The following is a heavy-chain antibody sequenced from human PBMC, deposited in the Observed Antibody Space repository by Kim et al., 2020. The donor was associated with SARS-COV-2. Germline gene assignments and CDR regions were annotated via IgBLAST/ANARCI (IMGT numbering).Heavy chain of an antibody. CDR1: GFTFSDYY. CDR2: ISSSGSTI. J-gene: IGHJ6*02. D-gene: IGHD3-10*01. Sequence: GGSLRLSCAASGFTFSDYYMSWIRQAPGKGLEWVSYISSSGSTIYYADSVKGRFTISRDNAKNSLYLQMNSLRAEDTAVYYCARDKRKYYGSGSYKRGYYYYGMDVWGQGTTVTVSS. V-gene: IGHV3-11*01. CDR3: ARDKRKYYGSGSYKRGYYYYGMDV.